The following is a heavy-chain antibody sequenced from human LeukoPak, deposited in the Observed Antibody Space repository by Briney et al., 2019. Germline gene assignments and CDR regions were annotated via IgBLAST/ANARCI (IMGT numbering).Heavy chain of an antibody. J-gene: IGHJ3*02. CDR3: AKIKTTVTTTDAFDI. CDR2: ISGSGGST. V-gene: IGHV3-23*01. CDR1: AFSLSAYN. D-gene: IGHD4-17*01. Sequence: GGSLRLSCAASAFSLSAYNMNWVRQAPGKGLEWVSTISGSGGSTYYADSVKGRFTISRDNSKNTLYLQMNSLRAEDTAVYYCAKIKTTVTTTDAFDIWGQGTMVTVSS.